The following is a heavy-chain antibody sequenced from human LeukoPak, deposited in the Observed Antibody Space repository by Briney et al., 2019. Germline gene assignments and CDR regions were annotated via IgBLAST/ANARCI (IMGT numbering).Heavy chain of an antibody. Sequence: ASVKVSCKASGYTFTSYDINWVRQATGQGLEWMGWMNPNSGNTGDAQKFQCRVTMTRNTSISTAYMELTSLRSEDTAVYYCARLDYSNYYYYMDVWGKGTTVTVSS. V-gene: IGHV1-8*01. J-gene: IGHJ6*03. CDR2: MNPNSGNT. CDR3: ARLDYSNYYYYMDV. D-gene: IGHD4-11*01. CDR1: GYTFTSYD.